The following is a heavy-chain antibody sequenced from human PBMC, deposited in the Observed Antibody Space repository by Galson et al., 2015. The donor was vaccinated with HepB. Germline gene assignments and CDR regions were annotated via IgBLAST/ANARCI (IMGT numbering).Heavy chain of an antibody. CDR1: GYTFTGYY. Sequence: SVKVSCKASGYTFTGYYMHWVRQAPGQGLEWMGWINPNSGGTNYAQKFQGRVTMTRDTSISTAYMELSRLRSDDTAVYYCARDSEDIVVVPAEISAFAEYFQHWGQGTLVTVSS. CDR2: INPNSGGT. D-gene: IGHD2-2*01. J-gene: IGHJ1*01. CDR3: ARDSEDIVVVPAEISAFAEYFQH. V-gene: IGHV1-2*02.